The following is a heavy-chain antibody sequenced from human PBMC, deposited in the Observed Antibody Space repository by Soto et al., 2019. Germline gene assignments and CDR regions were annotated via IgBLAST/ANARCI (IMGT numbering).Heavy chain of an antibody. CDR3: ARRLDDTPETFFNWFDP. Sequence: QVQLQESGPGLVKPSQTLSLTCTVSGGSINTGGYCWGWIRHLPGEGLEWIGHIFYTGTAYYNPSLRSRVTLSIDTSANQFSLHMYSVTAADTAMYYCARRLDDTPETFFNWFDPWGQGILVTVSS. CDR1: GGSINTGGYC. V-gene: IGHV4-31*03. CDR2: IFYTGTA. D-gene: IGHD2-15*01. J-gene: IGHJ5*02.